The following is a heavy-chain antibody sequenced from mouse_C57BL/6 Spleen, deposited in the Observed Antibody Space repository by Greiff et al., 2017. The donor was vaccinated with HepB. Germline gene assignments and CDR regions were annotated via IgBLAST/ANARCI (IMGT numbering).Heavy chain of an antibody. V-gene: IGHV1-5*01. CDR3: TREGEGDYFDD. CDR2: IYPGNSDT. J-gene: IGHJ2*01. Sequence: VQLQQSGTVLARPGASVKMSCKTSGYTFTSYWMHWVKQRPGQGLEWIGAIYPGNSDTSYNQKFKGKAKLTAGTSASTAYMELSSLTNEDSAVDYCTREGEGDYFDDWGQGTTLTVSS. CDR1: GYTFTSYW.